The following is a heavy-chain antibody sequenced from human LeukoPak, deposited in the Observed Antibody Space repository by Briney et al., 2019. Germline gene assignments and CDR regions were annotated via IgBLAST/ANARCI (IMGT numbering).Heavy chain of an antibody. CDR2: FDPEDGET. D-gene: IGHD6-19*01. CDR3: ATDSSLYNIAVAAFDY. CDR1: GYTLTELS. V-gene: IGHV1-24*01. J-gene: IGHJ4*02. Sequence: ASVKVSCKVSGYTLTELSMHWVRQAPGKGLEWMGGFDPEDGETIYAQKLQGRVTMTEDTSTDTAYMELSSLRSEDTAVYYCATDSSLYNIAVAAFDYWGQGTLVTVSS.